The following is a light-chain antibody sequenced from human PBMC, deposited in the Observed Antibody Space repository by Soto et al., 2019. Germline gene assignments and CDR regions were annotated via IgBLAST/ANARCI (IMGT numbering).Light chain of an antibody. CDR2: STS. J-gene: IGKJ4*01. CDR3: QQYGSSHLT. Sequence: EIVMTQSPATLSVSPGGRATLSCRASQSLSNSYLAWYQQRPGQAPRLLIYSTSSRATGIPDRFRGSGSGADFTLTISRLEPEDFAVYYCQQYGSSHLTFGGGTKVDIK. V-gene: IGKV3-20*01. CDR1: QSLSNSY.